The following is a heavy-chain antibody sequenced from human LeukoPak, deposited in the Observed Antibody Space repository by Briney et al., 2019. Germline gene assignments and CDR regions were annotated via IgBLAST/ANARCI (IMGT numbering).Heavy chain of an antibody. D-gene: IGHD7-27*01. V-gene: IGHV3-23*01. CDR2: ISGSGGST. CDR1: GFTFSSNY. CDR3: AKDVVRTGPYFDY. Sequence: GGSLRLSCAASGFTFSSNYMSWVRQVPGKGLEWVSAISGSGGSTYYADSVKGRFTISRDKSKNTLYLQMNSRRAEDTAVYYCAKDVVRTGPYFDYWGQGTLVTVSS. J-gene: IGHJ4*02.